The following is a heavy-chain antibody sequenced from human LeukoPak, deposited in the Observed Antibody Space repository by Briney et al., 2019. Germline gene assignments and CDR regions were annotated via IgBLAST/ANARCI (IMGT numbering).Heavy chain of an antibody. CDR2: IYYSGST. CDR3: ARGGSSWYEWVKFDP. Sequence: SEALSLTCTVSGGSISSYYWSWIQQPPGKGLEWIGYIYYSGSTNYNPSLKSRVTISVDTSKNQFSLKLSSVTAADTAVYYCARGGSSWYEWVKFDPWGQGTLVTVSS. CDR1: GGSISSYY. D-gene: IGHD6-13*01. J-gene: IGHJ5*02. V-gene: IGHV4-59*01.